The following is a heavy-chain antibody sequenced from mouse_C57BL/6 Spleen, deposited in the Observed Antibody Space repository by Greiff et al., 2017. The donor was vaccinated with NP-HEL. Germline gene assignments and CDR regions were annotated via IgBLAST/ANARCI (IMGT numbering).Heavy chain of an antibody. J-gene: IGHJ2*01. V-gene: IGHV1-7*01. CDR1: GYTFTSYW. CDR3: ARRGLDYGSSYEGFHYFDY. CDR2: INPSSGYT. Sequence: QVQLQQSGAELAKPGASVKLSCKASGYTFTSYWMHWVKQRPGQGLEWIGYINPSSGYTKYNQKFKDKATLTADKSSSTAYMQLSSLTYEDSAVYYCARRGLDYGSSYEGFHYFDYWGQGTTLTVSS. D-gene: IGHD1-1*01.